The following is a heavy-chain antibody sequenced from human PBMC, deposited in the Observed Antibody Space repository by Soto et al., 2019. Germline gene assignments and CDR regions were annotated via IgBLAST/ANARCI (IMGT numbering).Heavy chain of an antibody. J-gene: IGHJ6*02. D-gene: IGHD2-15*01. V-gene: IGHV5-51*01. CDR2: IYPGDSDT. Sequence: GESLKISCKGSGYSFTSYWIGWVRQMPGKGLEWMGIIYPGDSDTRYSPSFQGQVTISADKSISTAYLQWTSLKASDTAMYYCATSRDCSGGSCYYYYGMDVWGQGTTVTVSS. CDR3: ATSRDCSGGSCYYYYGMDV. CDR1: GYSFTSYW.